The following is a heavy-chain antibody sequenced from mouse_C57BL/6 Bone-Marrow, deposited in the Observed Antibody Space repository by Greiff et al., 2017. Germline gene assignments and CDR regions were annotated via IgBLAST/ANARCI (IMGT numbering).Heavy chain of an antibody. CDR1: GYAFTNYL. J-gene: IGHJ3*01. CDR3: ATAFDYYGSIAY. D-gene: IGHD1-1*01. Sequence: QVQLQQSGAELVRPGTSVKVSCKASGYAFTNYLIEWVKQRPGQGLEWIGVINPGSGGTNYNEKFKGKATLTADKSSSTAYMQLSSLTSEDSAVYFCATAFDYYGSIAYWGQGTLVTVSA. CDR2: INPGSGGT. V-gene: IGHV1-54*01.